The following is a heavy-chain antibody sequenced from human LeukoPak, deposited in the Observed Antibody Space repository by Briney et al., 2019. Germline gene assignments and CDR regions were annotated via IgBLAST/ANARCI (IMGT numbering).Heavy chain of an antibody. J-gene: IGHJ4*02. CDR3: ANYRKPQGLDY. CDR2: ISSNGAGT. CDR1: RFAFSTYA. Sequence: LGGSLRLSCAVSRFAFSTYAMTWVRQAPGQGLEYVSTISSNGAGTNYADSVKGRFTISRDNSKNTLYLQMTSLRVEDTAVYYCANYRKPQGLDYWGQGTLVTVSS. V-gene: IGHV3-23*01. D-gene: IGHD1-14*01.